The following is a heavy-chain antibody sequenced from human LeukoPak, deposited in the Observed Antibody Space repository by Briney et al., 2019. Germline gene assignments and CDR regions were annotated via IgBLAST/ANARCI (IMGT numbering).Heavy chain of an antibody. CDR1: GGSISSYY. CDR2: IYYSGST. Sequence: KSSETLSLTCTVSGGSISSYYWSWIRQPPGKGLEWIGYIYYSGSTNYNPSLKSRVTISVDTSKNQSSLKLSSVTAADTAVYYCARDSAPYYMDVWGKGTTVTVSS. V-gene: IGHV4-59*01. J-gene: IGHJ6*03. CDR3: ARDSAPYYMDV.